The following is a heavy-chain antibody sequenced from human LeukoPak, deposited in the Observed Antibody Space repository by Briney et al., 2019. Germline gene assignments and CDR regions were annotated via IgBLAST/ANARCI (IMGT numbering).Heavy chain of an antibody. Sequence: GGSLRLSCAASGFTFSSYSMNWVRQAPGKGLEWVSSISSSSSYIYYADSVKGRFTISRDNAKNSLYLQMNSLRAEDTAVYYCARLPGGFGRYYYMDVWGKGTTVTISS. V-gene: IGHV3-21*01. CDR3: ARLPGGFGRYYYMDV. CDR1: GFTFSSYS. CDR2: ISSSSSYI. D-gene: IGHD3-10*01. J-gene: IGHJ6*03.